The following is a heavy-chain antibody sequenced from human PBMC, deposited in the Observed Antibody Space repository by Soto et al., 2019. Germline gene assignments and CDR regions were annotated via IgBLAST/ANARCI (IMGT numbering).Heavy chain of an antibody. Sequence: QEQLVQSGAEVKKPGSSVKVSCKASGGTFSSYAISWVRQAPGQGLERMGGIIPIFGTANYAQKFQGRVTISAEKSTSTAYMELSSLRSEDTAVYYCARSPVAGIRYFDLWGRGTLVTVSS. J-gene: IGHJ2*01. CDR3: ARSPVAGIRYFDL. V-gene: IGHV1-69*06. CDR2: IIPIFGTA. CDR1: GGTFSSYA. D-gene: IGHD6-19*01.